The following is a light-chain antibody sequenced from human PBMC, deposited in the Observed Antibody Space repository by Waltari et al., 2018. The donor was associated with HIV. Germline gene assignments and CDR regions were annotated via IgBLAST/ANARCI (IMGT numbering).Light chain of an antibody. J-gene: IGLJ2*01. CDR2: EVT. CDR3: SSYTSSTTVI. V-gene: IGLV2-14*01. Sequence: QSALTPPASVPGSPGQSLTISCTGSRNDIGTYKYVSWYQQHPGKAPKVLIYEVTNRPSGVSDRFSGSKSGNTASLVISGLQTDDEADYYCSSYTSSTTVIFGGGTKLTVL. CDR1: RNDIGTYKY.